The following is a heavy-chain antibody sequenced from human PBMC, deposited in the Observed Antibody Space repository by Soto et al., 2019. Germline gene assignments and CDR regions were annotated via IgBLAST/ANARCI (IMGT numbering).Heavy chain of an antibody. D-gene: IGHD1-26*01. CDR3: ARHGLGGGSYYTMDV. CDR1: GFTFSSYW. Sequence: GGSLRLSCAASGFTFSSYWMHWVRQAPGKGLVWVSRINSDGSSTSYADSVKGRFTISRDNAKNTLYLQMNSLRAEDTAVYYCARHGLGGGSYYTMDVWGQGTTVTVSS. CDR2: INSDGSST. J-gene: IGHJ6*02. V-gene: IGHV3-74*01.